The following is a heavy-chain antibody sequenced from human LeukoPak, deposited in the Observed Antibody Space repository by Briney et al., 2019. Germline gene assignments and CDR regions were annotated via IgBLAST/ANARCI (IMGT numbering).Heavy chain of an antibody. CDR3: AKVESSGWYIDYYYGMDV. J-gene: IGHJ6*02. CDR1: GFTFSSYA. V-gene: IGHV3-23*01. D-gene: IGHD6-19*01. CDR2: ISGSGDST. Sequence: GGSLRLSRAASGFTFSSYAMSWVRQAPGKGPEWVSAISGSGDSTYYADSVKGRFTITRDNSKNTLYLQMNSLRAEDTAVYYCAKVESSGWYIDYYYGMDVWGQGTTVTVSS.